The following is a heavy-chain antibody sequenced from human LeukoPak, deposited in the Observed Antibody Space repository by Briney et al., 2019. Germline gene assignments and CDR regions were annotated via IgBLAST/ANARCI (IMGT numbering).Heavy chain of an antibody. D-gene: IGHD2-2*01. CDR1: GYTFTGYY. CDR2: INPKSGGT. CDR3: APLTQYCSSTSCPP. V-gene: IGHV1-2*02. Sequence: ASVKVSCKASGYTFTGYYMHWVRQAPGQGLEWMGWINPKSGGTNYAQKFQGRVTMTRDTSISTANMELSRLRSDDTAVYYCAPLTQYCSSTSCPPWGQGTLVTVSS. J-gene: IGHJ5*02.